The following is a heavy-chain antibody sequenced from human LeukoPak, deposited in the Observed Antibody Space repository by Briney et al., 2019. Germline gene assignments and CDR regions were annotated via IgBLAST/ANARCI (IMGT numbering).Heavy chain of an antibody. J-gene: IGHJ4*02. CDR2: IKQDGSKK. D-gene: IGHD5-24*01. Sequence: GGSLRLSCVASGFLFSSYWMTWVRQAPGKGLEWVANIKQDGSKKSYVDSVKGRLTISRDNAKNSLYLQMNSLRAEDTAIYYCTRVGYIDEGIDYWGQGTLVTVSS. V-gene: IGHV3-7*04. CDR3: TRVGYIDEGIDY. CDR1: GFLFSSYW.